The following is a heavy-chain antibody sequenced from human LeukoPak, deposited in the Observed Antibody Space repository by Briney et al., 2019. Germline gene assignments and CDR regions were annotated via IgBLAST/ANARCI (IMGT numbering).Heavy chain of an antibody. CDR1: GFTFSSYS. D-gene: IGHD6-19*01. Sequence: GGSLRLSCAASGFTFSSYSMNWVRQAPGKGLEWVSSISSSSSYIYYADSVKGRFTISRDNAKNSLYLQMNSLRAEDTAVYYCAKGPQYRIAVAGDNWFDPWGQGTLVTVSS. CDR3: AKGPQYRIAVAGDNWFDP. J-gene: IGHJ5*02. V-gene: IGHV3-21*01. CDR2: ISSSSSYI.